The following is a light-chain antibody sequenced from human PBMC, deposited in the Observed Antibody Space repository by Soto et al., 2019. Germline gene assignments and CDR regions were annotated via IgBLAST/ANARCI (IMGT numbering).Light chain of an antibody. V-gene: IGLV2-14*01. CDR1: SSDVGGYNY. CDR2: EVT. J-gene: IGLJ1*01. CDR3: ISYTIRSSFYV. Sequence: QSVLTQPASVSGSPGQSITISCTGTSSDVGGYNYVSWYQQHPGKAPKLMIYEVTARPSGVSNRFSGSKSGNTASLTISGLQTDDEADYFCISYTIRSSFYVFGTGTKVTVL.